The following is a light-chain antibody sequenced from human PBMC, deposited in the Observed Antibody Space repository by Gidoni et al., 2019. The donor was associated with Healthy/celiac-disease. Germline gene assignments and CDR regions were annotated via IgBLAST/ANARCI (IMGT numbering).Light chain of an antibody. Sequence: EIVLTQSPGTLSLSPGERATLSCRASQSVSSSYLAWYQQKPGQAPRLLIYGASSRATGIPDRFSGRGSGTDFPLTIRRLEPEDFAVYYCQQYGSSPPLTFGGGTKVEIK. CDR3: QQYGSSPPLT. CDR2: GAS. CDR1: QSVSSSY. J-gene: IGKJ4*01. V-gene: IGKV3-20*01.